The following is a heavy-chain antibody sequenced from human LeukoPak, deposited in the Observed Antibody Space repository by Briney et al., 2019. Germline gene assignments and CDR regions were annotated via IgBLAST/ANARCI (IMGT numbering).Heavy chain of an antibody. V-gene: IGHV4-39*01. D-gene: IGHD3-10*01. CDR3: ARLPTDYYGSGSPDG. J-gene: IGHJ4*02. Sequence: PSETLSLTCTVSGGSISSSSYYWGWIRQTPGKGLEWIGSIYYSGSTYYNPSLKSRVAISVDTSKNQFSLKLSSVTAADTAVYYCARLPTDYYGSGSPDGWGQGTLVTVSS. CDR1: GGSISSSSYY. CDR2: IYYSGST.